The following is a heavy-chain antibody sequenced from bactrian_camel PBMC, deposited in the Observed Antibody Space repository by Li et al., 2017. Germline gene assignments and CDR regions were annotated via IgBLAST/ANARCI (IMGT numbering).Heavy chain of an antibody. CDR2: IDTDGTTT. CDR1: GYTYSSVC. D-gene: IGHD6*01. V-gene: IGHV3S6*01. Sequence: HVQLVESGGGSVQAGGSLRLSCTASGYTYSSVCLAWFRQAPGKEREGVAAIDTDGTTTYSDSVKGRFTLSKDSDKNTLYLQMNSLSPEDTAKYYCSAVDFDESPPGGACTAQEAVFFGRWGQGTQVTVS. J-gene: IGHJ6*01. CDR3: SAVDFDESPPGGACTAQEAVFFGR.